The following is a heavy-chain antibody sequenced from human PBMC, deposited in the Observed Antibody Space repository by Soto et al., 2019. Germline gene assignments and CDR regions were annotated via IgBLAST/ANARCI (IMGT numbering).Heavy chain of an antibody. CDR1: GGTFSSYA. V-gene: IGHV1-69*13. CDR3: AGVPYSSSLYYYYGMDV. CDR2: IIPIFGKA. D-gene: IGHD6-6*01. J-gene: IGHJ6*02. Sequence: SVKVSCKASGGTFSSYAISWVRQAPGQGLEWMGGIIPIFGKANYAQKFQGRVTITADESTSTAYMELSSLRSEDTAVYYCAGVPYSSSLYYYYGMDVWGQGTTVTVSS.